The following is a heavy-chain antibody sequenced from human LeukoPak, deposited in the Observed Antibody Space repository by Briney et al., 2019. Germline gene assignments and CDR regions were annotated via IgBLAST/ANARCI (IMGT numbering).Heavy chain of an antibody. CDR1: GGSISTYY. Sequence: PSETLSLTCTVSGGSISTYYWSWIRQPPGKGLEWIGYIYYSGSTYYNPSLKSRVTISVDTSKNQFSLKLSSVTAADTAVYYCASTVAGMRHWGQGTLVTVSS. J-gene: IGHJ4*02. CDR2: IYYSGST. V-gene: IGHV4-59*06. CDR3: ASTVAGMRH. D-gene: IGHD6-13*01.